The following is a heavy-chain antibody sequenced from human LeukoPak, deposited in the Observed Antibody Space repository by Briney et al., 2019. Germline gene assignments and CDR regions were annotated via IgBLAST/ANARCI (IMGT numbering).Heavy chain of an antibody. D-gene: IGHD6-13*01. V-gene: IGHV4-38-2*02. CDR2: IYHSGSD. Sequence: PSETLSLTCTVSGYSISSGYYWGWIRQPPGKGLEWIGNIYHSGSDFYNPSLKSRVTISVDTSKNQFSLKLTSVTAADTAVYYCARPPSYSSSWKFPFDPWGQGTLVTVSS. CDR1: GYSISSGYY. J-gene: IGHJ5*02. CDR3: ARPPSYSSSWKFPFDP.